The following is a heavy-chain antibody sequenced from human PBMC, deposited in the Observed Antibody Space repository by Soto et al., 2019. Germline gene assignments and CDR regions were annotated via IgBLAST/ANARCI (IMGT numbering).Heavy chain of an antibody. CDR3: ARDVAAAKLNNWFDP. D-gene: IGHD6-13*01. Sequence: SETLSLTCAVYGGSFSGYYWSWIRQPPGKGLEWIGEINHSGSTNYNPSLKSRVTISVDTSKNQFSLKLSSVTAADTAVYYCARDVAAAKLNNWFDPWGQGTLVTVSS. J-gene: IGHJ5*02. CDR1: GGSFSGYY. V-gene: IGHV4-34*01. CDR2: INHSGST.